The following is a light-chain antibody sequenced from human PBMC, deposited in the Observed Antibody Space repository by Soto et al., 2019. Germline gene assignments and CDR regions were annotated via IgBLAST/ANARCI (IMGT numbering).Light chain of an antibody. CDR3: QQNNNWPLT. J-gene: IGKJ4*01. CDR1: QSVYSN. Sequence: EIVMTQSPATLSVSPGERATLSCRASQSVYSNLAWYQQKPGQAPRLLIYGTSTRATGIPARFSGSGSGTEFSLTISSLQSEDFAVYYCQQNNNWPLTFGGGTKVESK. V-gene: IGKV3-15*01. CDR2: GTS.